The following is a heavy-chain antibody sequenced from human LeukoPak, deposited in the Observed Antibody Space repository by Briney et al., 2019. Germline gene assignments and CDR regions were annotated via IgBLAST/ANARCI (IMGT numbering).Heavy chain of an antibody. V-gene: IGHV4-59*01. CDR1: GGSISSYY. D-gene: IGHD5-18*01. CDR3: ARGRTAMVTRGPFDY. CDR2: IYYSGST. Sequence: SETLSLTCTVSGGSISSYYWRWLRHPPGKALEWIGYIYYSGSTNYNPLLERRVHISENTSKNQFSLKLSSVTAADTAVYYGARGRTAMVTRGPFDYWGQGTLVTVSS. J-gene: IGHJ4*02.